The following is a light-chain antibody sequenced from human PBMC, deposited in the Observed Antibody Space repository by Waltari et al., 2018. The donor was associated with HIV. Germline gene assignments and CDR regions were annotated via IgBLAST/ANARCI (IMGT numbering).Light chain of an antibody. J-gene: IGKJ1*01. CDR2: TTS. CDR1: QNIDKY. Sequence: DIQMTQSPSSLSASIGDRVTITCRASQNIDKYLNWYQQKAGKAPKLLIYTTSNLQSGVPERFSGSGSGTEFTLTISSLQPEDLATYYCQQGYNTPPWTFAPGTKVEVK. CDR3: QQGYNTPPWT. V-gene: IGKV1-39*01.